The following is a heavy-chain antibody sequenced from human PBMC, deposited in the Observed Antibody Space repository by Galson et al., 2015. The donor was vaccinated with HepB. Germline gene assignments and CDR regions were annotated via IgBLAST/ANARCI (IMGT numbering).Heavy chain of an antibody. D-gene: IGHD3-9*01. CDR1: GYSFTSYW. CDR3: ARGGYYDILTGYNDWYFEL. V-gene: IGHV5-10-1*01. CDR2: IDPSDSYT. J-gene: IGHJ2*01. Sequence: GAEVKKPGESLRISCKGSGYSFTSYWISWVRQMPGKGLEWMGRIDPSDSYTNYSPSFQGHVTISADKSISTAYLQWSSLKASDTAMYYCARGGYYDILTGYNDWYFELWGRGTLVTVSS.